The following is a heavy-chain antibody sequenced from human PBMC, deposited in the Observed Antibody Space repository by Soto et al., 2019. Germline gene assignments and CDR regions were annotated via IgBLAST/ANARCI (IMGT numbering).Heavy chain of an antibody. CDR1: GFTFSSYG. J-gene: IGHJ4*02. V-gene: IGHV3-30*18. CDR2: ISYDGSNK. Sequence: GGSLRLSCAASGFTFSSYGMHWVLQAPCKGLEWVAVISYDGSNKYYADSVKGRFTISRDNSKNTLYLQMNSLRAEDTAVYYCAKSRYSGSQRYYFDYWGQGTLVTVSS. CDR3: AKSRYSGSQRYYFDY. D-gene: IGHD1-26*01.